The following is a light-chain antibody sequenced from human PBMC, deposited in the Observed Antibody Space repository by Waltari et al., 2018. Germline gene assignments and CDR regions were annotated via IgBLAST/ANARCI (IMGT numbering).Light chain of an antibody. CDR3: SSYAGADTVV. CDR2: EVS. Sequence: PPSASGSPGQSVTISCTGTNSDVGTYNYVSWYQHYPDKAPKLIIYEVSKRPSGVPDRFVGSKSGNTASLTVSGLQAEDEADYYCSSYAGADTVVFGGGTKLTVL. J-gene: IGLJ2*01. CDR1: NSDVGTYNY. V-gene: IGLV2-8*01.